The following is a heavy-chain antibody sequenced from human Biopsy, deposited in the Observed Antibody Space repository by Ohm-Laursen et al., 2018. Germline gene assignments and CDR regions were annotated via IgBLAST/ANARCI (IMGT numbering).Heavy chain of an antibody. Sequence: GTLSLTCTVSGGSISSYQWTWIRQPPGKGLEWIGYLYNTGGTNYNPSLKSRVTISVDTSKNQFSLKLRSVTAADTAVYYCAREAAIIDPRTRAFDYWGQGTLVTVSS. D-gene: IGHD6-25*01. CDR1: GGSISSYQ. V-gene: IGHV4-59*01. CDR2: LYNTGGT. CDR3: AREAAIIDPRTRAFDY. J-gene: IGHJ4*02.